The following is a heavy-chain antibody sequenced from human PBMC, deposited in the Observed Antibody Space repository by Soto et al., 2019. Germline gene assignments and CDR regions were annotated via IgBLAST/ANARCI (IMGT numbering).Heavy chain of an antibody. CDR1: GFTFRDYA. CDR2: MRTTAYGGTT. Sequence: KTGGSLRLSCTTSGFTFRDYAVSWFRQAPGKGLEWVGVMRTTAYGGTTDYAASVKGRFTISRDDSKSIAYLQMNSLKTEDTAVYYCTRDVIFGGFEQGYGWGQGTLVTVSS. CDR3: TRDVIFGGFEQGYG. V-gene: IGHV3-49*05. D-gene: IGHD3-3*01. J-gene: IGHJ4*02.